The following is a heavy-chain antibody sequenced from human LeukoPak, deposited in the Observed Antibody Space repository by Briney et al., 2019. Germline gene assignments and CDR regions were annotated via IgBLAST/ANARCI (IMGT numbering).Heavy chain of an antibody. J-gene: IGHJ2*01. CDR3: ARRPGDPVGGRTNRWYFDL. CDR2: IYHSGST. D-gene: IGHD7-27*01. V-gene: IGHV4-4*02. CDR1: GGSISSSNW. Sequence: PSETLSLTCAVSGGSISSSNWWSWVRQPPGKGLEWIGEIYHSGSTNYNPSLKSRVTISVDKSKNQFSLKLSSVTAADTAVYYCARRPGDPVGGRTNRWYFDLWGRGTLVTVSS.